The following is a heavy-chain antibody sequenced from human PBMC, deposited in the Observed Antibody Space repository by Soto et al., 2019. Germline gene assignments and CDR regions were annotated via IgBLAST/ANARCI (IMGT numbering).Heavy chain of an antibody. CDR2: ISSSGSTI. Sequence: GGSLRLSCAASGFTFSDYYMSWIRQAPGKGLEWVSYISSSGSTIYYADSVKGRFTISRDNAKNSLYLQMNSLRAEDTAVYYCAKDRDDSSGYYYFSYFDYWGQGTLVTVSS. J-gene: IGHJ4*02. CDR3: AKDRDDSSGYYYFSYFDY. CDR1: GFTFSDYY. V-gene: IGHV3-11*01. D-gene: IGHD3-22*01.